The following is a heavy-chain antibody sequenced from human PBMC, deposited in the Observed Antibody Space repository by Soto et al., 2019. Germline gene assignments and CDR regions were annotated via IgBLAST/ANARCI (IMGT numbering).Heavy chain of an antibody. CDR1: GFTFSDYY. V-gene: IGHV3-23*01. CDR2: ISSSGGST. Sequence: GGSLRLSCAASGFTFSDYYMTWIRQAPGKGLEWVSAISSSGGSTNYADSVKGRFTISRDNSKNTLYLQMNSLRAEDTAVYYCARRGPGTYFDYWGQGTLVTVSS. CDR3: ARRGPGTYFDY. D-gene: IGHD6-13*01. J-gene: IGHJ4*02.